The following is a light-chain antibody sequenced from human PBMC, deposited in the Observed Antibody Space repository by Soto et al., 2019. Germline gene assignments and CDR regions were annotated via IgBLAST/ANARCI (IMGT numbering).Light chain of an antibody. CDR2: DAS. CDR3: QQYGTSPWT. Sequence: EIVLTQSPGTLSLSPGERATLTCRASQTAIRNYLAWHQQKPGQAPRVLIYDASTRATGIPDRFSGSGSGTDFTLTISRREPEDFAVYYCQQYGTSPWTFGQGTKVDIK. J-gene: IGKJ1*01. CDR1: QTAIRNY. V-gene: IGKV3-20*01.